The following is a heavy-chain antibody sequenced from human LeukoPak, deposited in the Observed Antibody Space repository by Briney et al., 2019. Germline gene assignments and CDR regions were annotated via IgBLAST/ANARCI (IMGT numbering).Heavy chain of an antibody. Sequence: SETLSLTCTVSGGSISSSSYYWGWIRQPPGKGLEWIGSIYYSGSTYYNPSLKSRVTISVDMSKNQFSLKLSSVTAADTAVYYCARGAVAGLYFDYWGQGTLVTVSS. J-gene: IGHJ4*02. CDR3: ARGAVAGLYFDY. CDR2: IYYSGST. D-gene: IGHD6-19*01. CDR1: GGSISSSSYY. V-gene: IGHV4-39*07.